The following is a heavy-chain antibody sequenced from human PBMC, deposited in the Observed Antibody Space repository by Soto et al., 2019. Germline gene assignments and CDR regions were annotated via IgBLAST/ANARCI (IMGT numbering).Heavy chain of an antibody. Sequence: QVQLQESGPELVKPSGTLSLSCVVSSGSISSTNWWSWVRQPPGRGLEWIGAIYHSGSINYNPSLSSRATISVDKPKNQFSLTLISVTAADTAEYFCVKEGSGWSYLDHWGQGILVTVSS. CDR2: IYHSGSI. CDR1: SGSISSTNW. V-gene: IGHV4-4*02. CDR3: VKEGSGWSYLDH. J-gene: IGHJ4*02. D-gene: IGHD6-19*01.